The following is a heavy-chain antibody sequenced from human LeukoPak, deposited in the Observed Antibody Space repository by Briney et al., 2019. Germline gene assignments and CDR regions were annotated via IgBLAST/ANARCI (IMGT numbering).Heavy chain of an antibody. CDR3: ARWTTTFLDY. J-gene: IGHJ4*02. CDR2: IIPIFGTA. D-gene: IGHD1-1*01. V-gene: IGHV1-69*05. CDR1: GGTFSSYA. Sequence: SVKVPCKASGGTFSSYAISWVRQAPGQGLEWMGGIIPIFGTANYAQKFQGRVTMTRDTSTSTVYMDLSSLRSEDTAVYYCARWTTTFLDYWGQGTLVTVSS.